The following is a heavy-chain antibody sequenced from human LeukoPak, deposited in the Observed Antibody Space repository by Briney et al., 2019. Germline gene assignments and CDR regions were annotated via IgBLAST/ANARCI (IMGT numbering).Heavy chain of an antibody. Sequence: SETLSLTCTVSGGSLSSGSYYWSWIRQPAGQGLEWIGRIYTSGSTNYNPSLKSRVTISLDTYKNQFSLKMSSVTAADTAVYYCGRNGVLAYGSGSYFAFDIWGQGTMVTVSS. J-gene: IGHJ3*02. CDR1: GGSLSSGSYY. CDR3: GRNGVLAYGSGSYFAFDI. CDR2: IYTSGST. D-gene: IGHD3-10*01. V-gene: IGHV4-61*02.